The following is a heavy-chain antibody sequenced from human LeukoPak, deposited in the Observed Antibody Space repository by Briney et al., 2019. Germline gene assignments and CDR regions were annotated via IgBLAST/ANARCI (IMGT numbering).Heavy chain of an antibody. V-gene: IGHV4-31*03. D-gene: IGHD1-14*01. J-gene: IGHJ3*02. CDR2: IYYSGST. CDR1: GGSISSGGYY. CDR3: ARRNLEDAFDI. Sequence: SETLSLTCTVSGGSISSGGYYWSWIRQHPGKGLEWIGYIYYSGSTYYNPSLKSRVTISVDTSKNQFSLKLSSVTVADTAVYYCARRNLEDAFDIWGQGTMVTVSS.